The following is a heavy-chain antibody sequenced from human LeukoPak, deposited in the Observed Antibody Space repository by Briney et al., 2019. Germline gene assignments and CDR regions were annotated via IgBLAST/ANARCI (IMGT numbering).Heavy chain of an antibody. J-gene: IGHJ4*02. D-gene: IGHD2-21*02. V-gene: IGHV1-2*02. CDR1: GYTFTGYY. CDR3: ARGDCGGDCYDLDY. CDR2: VNPNSGDT. Sequence: ASVKVSCKASGYTFTGYYLHWVRQAPGQGLEWMGCVNPNSGDTNYAQKFQGSVTMTRDTSISTVYMELSRLRSDDTAVYYCARGDCGGDCYDLDYWGQGTLVTVSS.